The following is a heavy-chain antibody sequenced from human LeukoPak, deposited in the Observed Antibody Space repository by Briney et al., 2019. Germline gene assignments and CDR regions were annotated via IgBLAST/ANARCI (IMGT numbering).Heavy chain of an antibody. D-gene: IGHD5-18*01. Sequence: PGGSLRLSCTASGFTFGDYAMSWVRQAPGKGLEWVGFIRSKAYGGTTEYAASVKGRFTISRDDSKSIAYLQMNSLKTDDTAVYYCTRAVYSYGRRSWFDPWGQGTLVTVSS. V-gene: IGHV3-49*04. CDR3: TRAVYSYGRRSWFDP. CDR2: IRSKAYGGTT. J-gene: IGHJ5*02. CDR1: GFTFGDYA.